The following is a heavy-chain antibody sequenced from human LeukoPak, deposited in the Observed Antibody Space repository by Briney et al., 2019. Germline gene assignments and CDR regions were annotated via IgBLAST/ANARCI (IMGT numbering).Heavy chain of an antibody. CDR3: ARRVDYYYGMDV. CDR2: ISAYNGNT. CDR1: GYTFTSYG. Sequence: ASVKVSCNASGYTFTSYGISWVLQATGQGLVWMMGISAYNGNTNYAQKLQGRVTMTTDTSTSTAYKERRSLRSDNTAVYYCARRVDYYYGMDVWGKGTTVTVPS. V-gene: IGHV1-18*04. J-gene: IGHJ6*04.